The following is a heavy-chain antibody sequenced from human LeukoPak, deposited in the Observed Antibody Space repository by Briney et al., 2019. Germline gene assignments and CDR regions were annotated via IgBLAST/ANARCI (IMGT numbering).Heavy chain of an antibody. J-gene: IGHJ4*02. Sequence: PGESLRLSCSASGFTFSRYAMHWVRQAPGKGLEYVSGISSNGGSTYYADSVKGRFTISRDNSKNTLYLQMSSLRAEDTAVYYCATEVPGSYYFDYWGQGTLATVST. D-gene: IGHD3-10*01. CDR2: ISSNGGST. CDR1: GFTFSRYA. CDR3: ATEVPGSYYFDY. V-gene: IGHV3-64D*06.